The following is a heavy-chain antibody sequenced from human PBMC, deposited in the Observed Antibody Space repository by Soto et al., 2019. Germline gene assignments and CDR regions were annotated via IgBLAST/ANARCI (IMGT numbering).Heavy chain of an antibody. CDR1: GGSFSSYP. J-gene: IGHJ5*02. CDR2: ITPILGIA. V-gene: IGHV1-69*02. D-gene: IGHD3-10*01. Sequence: GVSVKVSSKASGGSFSSYPINWVRQAPGQGLEWMGRITPILGIANYAQKFQGRVTITADKSTSTASMELSSLRSEDTAVYYCASQESSWGQGTLVTVSS. CDR3: ASQESS.